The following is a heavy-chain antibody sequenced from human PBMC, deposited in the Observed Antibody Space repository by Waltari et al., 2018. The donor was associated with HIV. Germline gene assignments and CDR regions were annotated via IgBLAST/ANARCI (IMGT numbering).Heavy chain of an antibody. CDR1: GYDFRSYW. J-gene: IGHJ4*02. D-gene: IGHD1-26*01. CDR2: VFPGEAGT. V-gene: IGHV5-51*01. Sequence: EVQLVQSGAEVKKPGESLKISCKGFGYDFRSYWIGWVRQMPGKGLEWMGIVFPGEAGTKYSPSSEGRVTISADNSITTAYLQWRSLKASDTAVYYCAKLHEAEWELRADYWGQGTLVTVSS. CDR3: AKLHEAEWELRADY.